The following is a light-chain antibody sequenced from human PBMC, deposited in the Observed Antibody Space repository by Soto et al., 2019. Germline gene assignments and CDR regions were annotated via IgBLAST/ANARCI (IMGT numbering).Light chain of an antibody. V-gene: IGLV1-47*01. CDR1: SSSTESNY. CDR2: RNN. CDR3: TVWDDSLRGRL. J-gene: IGLJ2*01. Sequence: QSVLTQPPSASGTPGQRVTISCSGTSSSTESNYVSWYQQLPGTAPRLLIYRNNQRPSGVPDRFSGSKSGTSASLAISALRSEDEADYYCTVWDDSLRGRLFGGGTKLTVL.